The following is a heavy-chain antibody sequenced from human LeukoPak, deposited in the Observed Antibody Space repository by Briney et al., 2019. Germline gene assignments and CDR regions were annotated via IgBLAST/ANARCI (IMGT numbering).Heavy chain of an antibody. CDR1: GFTFSSYA. CDR3: AKGSSGWYRQDYYYMDV. CDR2: ISYDGSNK. Sequence: GGSLRLSCAASGFTFSSYAMHWVRQAPGKGLEWVAVISYDGSNKYYADSVKGRFTISRDNSKNTLYLQMNSLRAEDTAVYYCAKGSSGWYRQDYYYMDVWGKGTTVTVSS. J-gene: IGHJ6*03. D-gene: IGHD6-19*01. V-gene: IGHV3-30*04.